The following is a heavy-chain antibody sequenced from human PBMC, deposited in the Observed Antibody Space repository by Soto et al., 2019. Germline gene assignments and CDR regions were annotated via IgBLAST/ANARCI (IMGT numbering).Heavy chain of an antibody. D-gene: IGHD4-4*01. CDR2: ISYDGSNK. Sequence: GGSLRLSCAASGFTFSSYGMHWVRQAPGKGLEWVAVISYDGSNKYYADSVKGRFTISRDNSKNTLYLQMNSLRAEDTAVYYCAKSNVPDYSNYWAFLEGYYGMDVWGQGTTVTVSS. V-gene: IGHV3-30*18. J-gene: IGHJ6*02. CDR1: GFTFSSYG. CDR3: AKSNVPDYSNYWAFLEGYYGMDV.